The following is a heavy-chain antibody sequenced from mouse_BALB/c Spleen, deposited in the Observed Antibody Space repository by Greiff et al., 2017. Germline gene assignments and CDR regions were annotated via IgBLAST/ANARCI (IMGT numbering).Heavy chain of an antibody. CDR2: ISSGSSTI. CDR1: GFTFSSFG. D-gene: IGHD1-1*01. Sequence: EVKVEESGGGLVQPGGSRKLSCAASGFTFSSFGMHWVRQAPEKGLEWVAYISSGSSTIYYADTVKGRFTISRDNPKNTLFLQMTSLRSEDTAMYYCARGRDYYGSSYYFDYWGQGTTLTVSS. J-gene: IGHJ2*01. CDR3: ARGRDYYGSSYYFDY. V-gene: IGHV5-17*02.